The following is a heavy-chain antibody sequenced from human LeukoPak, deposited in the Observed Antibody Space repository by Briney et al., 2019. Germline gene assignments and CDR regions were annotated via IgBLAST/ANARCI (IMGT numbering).Heavy chain of an antibody. J-gene: IGHJ6*03. Sequence: SETLSLTCTVSGGSVSSSSYYWGWIRQPPGKGLEWIGSIYYSGSTYYNPSLKSRVTISVDASKNQFSLKLSSVTAADTAVYYCARLHYGGNYGYYYYYMDVWGKGTSVTISS. CDR2: IYYSGST. CDR3: ARLHYGGNYGYYYYYMDV. CDR1: GGSVSSSSYY. D-gene: IGHD4-23*01. V-gene: IGHV4-39*01.